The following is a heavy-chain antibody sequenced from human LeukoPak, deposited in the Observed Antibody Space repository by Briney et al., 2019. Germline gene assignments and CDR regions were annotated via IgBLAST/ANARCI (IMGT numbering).Heavy chain of an antibody. D-gene: IGHD2-15*01. CDR3: HRVVVATTYDAFDI. Sequence: ASETLSLTCAVSGGSISSTHWWSWVRQPPGKGLEWIGEIYHSGSTNYNPSLKSRVTISVDKSKNQFSLKLTSVTAADTAVYYCHRVVVATTYDAFDIWGQGTMVTVSS. CDR2: IYHSGST. V-gene: IGHV4-4*02. CDR1: GGSISSTHW. J-gene: IGHJ3*02.